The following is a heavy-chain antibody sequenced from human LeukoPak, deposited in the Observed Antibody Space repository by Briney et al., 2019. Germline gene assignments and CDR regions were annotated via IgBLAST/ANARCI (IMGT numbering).Heavy chain of an antibody. D-gene: IGHD6-13*01. CDR2: ISGSGDST. V-gene: IGHV3-23*01. CDR3: AKTRPLDSSSWSHGDY. Sequence: GGSLRLSCAASGFAFSSYAMSWVRQAPGMGLEWVSAISGSGDSTYYGDSVKGRFTISRDNSKNTLYLQMNSLRAEDTAVYYCAKTRPLDSSSWSHGDYWGQGTLVTVSS. CDR1: GFAFSSYA. J-gene: IGHJ4*02.